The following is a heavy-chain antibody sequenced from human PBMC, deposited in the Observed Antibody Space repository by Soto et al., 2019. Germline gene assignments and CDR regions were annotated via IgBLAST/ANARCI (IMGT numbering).Heavy chain of an antibody. Sequence: SETLSLTCTVSGGPISNYYWSWIRQPPGKGPEWIGYIYYSGSTKYNLSLKSRVSMSVDTSKNQFFLNLRPVSAADTAVYYCARDIYNSDLGYWGQGALVTVSS. CDR1: GGPISNYY. CDR2: IYYSGST. J-gene: IGHJ4*02. CDR3: ARDIYNSDLGY. V-gene: IGHV4-59*12. D-gene: IGHD1-1*01.